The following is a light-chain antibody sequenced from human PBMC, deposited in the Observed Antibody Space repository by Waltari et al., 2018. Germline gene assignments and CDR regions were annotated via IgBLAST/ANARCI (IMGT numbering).Light chain of an antibody. CDR2: LNN. Sequence: QSVLTQPPSASGPPGQRVTISCSGSSSNTGTYNANWYQHLPGAAPKLLICLNNQRPSGVPDRFSASKSGTSASLAISGLQSEDEADYYCAAWDGSLNGVVFGGGTKLTVL. CDR1: SSNTGTYN. V-gene: IGLV1-44*01. J-gene: IGLJ2*01. CDR3: AAWDGSLNGVV.